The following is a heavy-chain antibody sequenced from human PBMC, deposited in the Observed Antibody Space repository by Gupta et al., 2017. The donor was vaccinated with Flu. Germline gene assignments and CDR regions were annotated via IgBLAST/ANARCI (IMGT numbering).Heavy chain of an antibody. J-gene: IGHJ5*02. V-gene: IGHV4-39*01. CDR2: IYYSGST. Sequence: QLQLQESGPGLVKPSETLALTCTVSGGPISSSSYYWGWIRQPPGKGLEWIGSIYYSGSTYYNPSLKSRVTISVDTSKNHFSLKLNSVTAADTAVYYCAGQSYTTSTNWFDPWGQGTQVTVSS. CDR3: AGQSYTTSTNWFDP. D-gene: IGHD6-6*01. CDR1: GGPISSSSYY.